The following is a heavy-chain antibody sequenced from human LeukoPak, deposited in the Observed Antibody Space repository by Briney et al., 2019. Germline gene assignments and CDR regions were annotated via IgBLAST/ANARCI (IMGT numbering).Heavy chain of an antibody. D-gene: IGHD2-15*01. V-gene: IGHV4-38-2*02. CDR3: ARVEVPRDINDWYFDL. CDR2: LYHSGST. J-gene: IGHJ2*01. Sequence: SETLSLTCIVSGYSISSGYYWGWIRQPPGKGLEWIGNLYHSGSTYYNPSLRSRATISGDTSKNQFSLKLRLVTAADTAVYYCARVEVPRDINDWYFDLWGRGTLVTVSS. CDR1: GYSISSGYY.